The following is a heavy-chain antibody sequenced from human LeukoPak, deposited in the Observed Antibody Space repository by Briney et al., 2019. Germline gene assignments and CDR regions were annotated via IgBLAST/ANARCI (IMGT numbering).Heavy chain of an antibody. Sequence: ASVTVSCKASGYTFSSYGISWVRQAPGQGLEWMGWISVYNGNTNYAQKFQGRVTMTTDTSTSTAYMEVRSLRSDDTAVYYCARATTDYTTTVYGMDVWGQGTTVTVSS. CDR2: ISVYNGNT. D-gene: IGHD4-11*01. CDR1: GYTFSSYG. V-gene: IGHV1-18*01. CDR3: ARATTDYTTTVYGMDV. J-gene: IGHJ6*02.